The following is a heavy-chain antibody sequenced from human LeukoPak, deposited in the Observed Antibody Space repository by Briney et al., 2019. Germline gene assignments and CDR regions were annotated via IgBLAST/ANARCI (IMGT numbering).Heavy chain of an antibody. CDR2: IVVGSGNT. CDR3: AAGLRGPTVTGKYYYYGMDV. V-gene: IGHV1-58*01. Sequence: ASVKVSCKTSGFTFTKSALQWVRQARGQRLEWIGWIVVGSGNTDYAQKFQERVTITRDMFTSTAYMELSSLRSEDTAVYYCAAGLRGPTVTGKYYYYGMDVWGQGTTVTVSS. D-gene: IGHD4-11*01. CDR1: GFTFTKSA. J-gene: IGHJ6*02.